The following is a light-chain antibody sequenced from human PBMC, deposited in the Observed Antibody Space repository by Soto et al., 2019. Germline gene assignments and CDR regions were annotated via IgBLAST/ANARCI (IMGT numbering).Light chain of an antibody. CDR1: QSVSTY. Sequence: EIVLTQSPVTLSLSPGERATLSCRASQSVSTYLGWYQQRPGQPPRLLIYDASNRATGIPARFSGSGSGTDFTLTISSPEPEDSAVYYCHQRSNWPPTFGQGTKVEIK. J-gene: IGKJ1*01. CDR2: DAS. CDR3: HQRSNWPPT. V-gene: IGKV3-11*01.